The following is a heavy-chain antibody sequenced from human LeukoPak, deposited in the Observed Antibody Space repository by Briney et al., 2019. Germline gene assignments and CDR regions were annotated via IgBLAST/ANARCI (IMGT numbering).Heavy chain of an antibody. Sequence: ASVVVSCKASGYSFSDYPMHWVRQAPGQGLEWMGRINFNSGGTSYAQNFQGRVTMTRDTSINTAYMELSGLTSDDTAVYYCARGGSGSGYLYYFDHWGQGTLVSVPS. CDR2: INFNSGGT. V-gene: IGHV1-2*06. CDR1: GYSFSDYP. J-gene: IGHJ4*02. CDR3: ARGGSGSGYLYYFDH. D-gene: IGHD3-10*01.